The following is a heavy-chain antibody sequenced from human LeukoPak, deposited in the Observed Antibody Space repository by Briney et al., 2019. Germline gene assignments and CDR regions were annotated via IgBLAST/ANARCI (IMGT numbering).Heavy chain of an antibody. D-gene: IGHD3-3*01. J-gene: IGHJ4*02. CDR2: VHLDGRT. CDR3: AREGCFFRPLDY. CDR1: GGSVTSTNW. V-gene: IGHV4-4*02. Sequence: SGTLSLTCGVSGGSVTSTNWWTWVRQPPGKGLEWIGEVHLDGRTNYNPSLESRLTISVDLSENHISLKLTSVTAADTAVYYCAREGCFFRPLDYSGQGTLVTVSS.